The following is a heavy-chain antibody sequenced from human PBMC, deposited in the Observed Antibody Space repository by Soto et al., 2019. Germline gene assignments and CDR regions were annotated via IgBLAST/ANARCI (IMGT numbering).Heavy chain of an antibody. J-gene: IGHJ4*01. CDR1: GFAFSNAW. Sequence: GGSLRLSCAASGFAFSNAWINWVRQAPGKGLEWVGRVKSKNHGGTTNYAEPVKGRFAISRDDSKNKVYLQMNSLKIEDTAVYYCATDSYSTIIIVRFDYWGHGTLVTVSS. CDR2: VKSKNHGGTT. D-gene: IGHD3-22*01. V-gene: IGHV3-15*07. CDR3: ATDSYSTIIIVRFDY.